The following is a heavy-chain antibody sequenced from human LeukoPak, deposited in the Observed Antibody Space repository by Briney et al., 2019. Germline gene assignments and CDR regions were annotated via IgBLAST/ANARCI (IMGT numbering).Heavy chain of an antibody. D-gene: IGHD1-7*01. CDR1: GFTFRDYW. Sequence: GGSLRLSCTASGFTFRDYWMHWIRQTPREGLVWVSRINGDETSKAYADSVEGRFTISRDNAKNTLYLQIDSLRAEDSAIYYCARDRAEHNWTYHTLFDYWGQGTPVTVSS. J-gene: IGHJ4*02. CDR2: INGDETSK. CDR3: ARDRAEHNWTYHTLFDY. V-gene: IGHV3-74*01.